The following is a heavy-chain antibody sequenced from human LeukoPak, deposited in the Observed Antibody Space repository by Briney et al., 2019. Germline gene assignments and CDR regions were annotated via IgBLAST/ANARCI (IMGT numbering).Heavy chain of an antibody. CDR1: GFTFSSYA. D-gene: IGHD5-18*01. V-gene: IGHV3-30*03. CDR2: ILHDGSNK. J-gene: IGHJ4*02. CDR3: ATLSGDSHGYDY. Sequence: GGSLRLSCAASGFTFSSYAMHWVRQAPGKGLEWVAVILHDGSNKQYADSVKGRFTISRDNSKNTLYLQMNSLRAEDTAVYYCATLSGDSHGYDYWGQGTLVTVPS.